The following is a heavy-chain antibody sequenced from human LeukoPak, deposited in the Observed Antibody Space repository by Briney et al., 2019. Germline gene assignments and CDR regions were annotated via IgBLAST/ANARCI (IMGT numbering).Heavy chain of an antibody. V-gene: IGHV1-2*02. CDR3: ARDWRGSYFPDF. CDR1: GYTLTYYY. CDR2: INPNSGDT. D-gene: IGHD1-26*01. J-gene: IGHJ4*02. Sequence: ASVKVSFKASGYTLTYYYMHWVRQAPGQGLEWMGWINPNSGDTNYAQRFQGRVTMTRDTSISTAYMELSRLTADDTAIYYCARDWRGSYFPDFWGQGTLVTVSS.